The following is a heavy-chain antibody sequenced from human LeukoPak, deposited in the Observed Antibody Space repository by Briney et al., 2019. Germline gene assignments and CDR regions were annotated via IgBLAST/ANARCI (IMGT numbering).Heavy chain of an antibody. Sequence: GGSLRLSCAASGFTFSSYDLHWIRQPPGKGLEWVAFIRYDGSNKYYADSVKGRFTISRDNSKNALYPQMNSLRAEDTAVYYCAKEVPTNWGQGTLVTVSS. CDR2: IRYDGSNK. V-gene: IGHV3-30*02. CDR3: AKEVPTN. D-gene: IGHD5-24*01. CDR1: GFTFSSYD. J-gene: IGHJ4*02.